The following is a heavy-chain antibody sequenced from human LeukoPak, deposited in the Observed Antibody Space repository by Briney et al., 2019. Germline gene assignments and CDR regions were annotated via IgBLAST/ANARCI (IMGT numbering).Heavy chain of an antibody. CDR3: ARDLRGSPDR. CDR1: GFTFTTFW. D-gene: IGHD3-16*01. Sequence: GGSLRLSCAASGFTFTTFWMNWVRQVPGKGLVWVSRINPDGSTTTYADSVKGRFTISRDNAKNTVFLQMNSLRGDDTAVYYCARDLRGSPDRWGQGTLVTVSS. V-gene: IGHV3-74*01. CDR2: INPDGSTT. J-gene: IGHJ5*02.